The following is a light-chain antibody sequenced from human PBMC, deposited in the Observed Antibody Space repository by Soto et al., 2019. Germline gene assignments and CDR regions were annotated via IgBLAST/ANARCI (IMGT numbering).Light chain of an antibody. CDR2: GAF. V-gene: IGKV1-12*01. Sequence: DLQMTQSPSSVSVSVGDRVIITCRASQDIDRWLAWYQQRPGKAPKLLLYGAFNLQSGVPSRFSGSGSGTDYTHTISSLQPEDFATYYCQQAKSLPYTFGQGTKLEIK. CDR1: QDIDRW. CDR3: QQAKSLPYT. J-gene: IGKJ2*01.